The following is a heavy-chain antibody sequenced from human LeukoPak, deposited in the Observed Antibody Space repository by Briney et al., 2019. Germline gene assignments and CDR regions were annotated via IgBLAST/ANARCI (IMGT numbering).Heavy chain of an antibody. Sequence: SETLSPTCTVSGGSISSGVYYWSWIRQHPGKGLEWIGYIYYSGSTYYNPSLKSRVIISVDTSKNQFSLNLTSVTAADTAVYYCARDRWGWFGEPWGQGTPVTVSS. D-gene: IGHD3-10*01. J-gene: IGHJ4*02. CDR3: ARDRWGWFGEP. CDR2: IYYSGST. CDR1: GGSISSGVYY. V-gene: IGHV4-31*03.